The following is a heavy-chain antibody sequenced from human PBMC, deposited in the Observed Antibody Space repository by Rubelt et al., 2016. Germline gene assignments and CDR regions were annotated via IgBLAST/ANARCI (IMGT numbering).Heavy chain of an antibody. CDR1: GGSITTSNSF. CDR2: IYYSGST. V-gene: IGHV4-39*01. D-gene: IGHD6-13*01. CDR3: ARREQQVVKRAFDV. Sequence: QLQLQESGPGLVKPSETLSLTCTVSGGSITTSNSFWGWIRQPPGKRLEWIGTIYYSGSTYYNPSLKSRATISVDTSKNQFALNLSSGTAADTAMYYCARREQQVVKRAFDVWGQGTLVTVSS. J-gene: IGHJ3*01.